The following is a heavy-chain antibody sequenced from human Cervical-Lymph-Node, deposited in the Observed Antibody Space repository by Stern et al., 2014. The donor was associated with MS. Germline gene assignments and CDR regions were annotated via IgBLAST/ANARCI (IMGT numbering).Heavy chain of an antibody. CDR1: GFTFSRYT. Sequence: EVQLVESGGGLVKPGGSLRLSCVTSGFTFSRYTMNWVRQAPGKGLEWVSSISTRSNYIHYADSVKGRFTISRDNAKNSLSLQMNSLRAEDTAVYYCARDTYTSSYFDSWGQGTLVTVSS. V-gene: IGHV3-21*01. CDR2: ISTRSNYI. CDR3: ARDTYTSSYFDS. D-gene: IGHD2-2*01. J-gene: IGHJ4*02.